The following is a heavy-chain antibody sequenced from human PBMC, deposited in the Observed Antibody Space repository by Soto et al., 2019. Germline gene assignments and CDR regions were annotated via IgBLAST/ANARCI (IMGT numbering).Heavy chain of an antibody. CDR1: GFTFSSYA. Sequence: QVQLVESGGGVVQPGRSLRLSCAASGFTFSSYAMHWVRQAPGKGLEWVAVISYDGSNKYYADSVKGRFTISRDNSKNTLYLQMNSLRAEDTAVYYCARDPPIVVVPAKHQKYYYYGMDVWGQGTTVTVSS. CDR3: ARDPPIVVVPAKHQKYYYYGMDV. J-gene: IGHJ6*02. CDR2: ISYDGSNK. D-gene: IGHD2-2*01. V-gene: IGHV3-30-3*01.